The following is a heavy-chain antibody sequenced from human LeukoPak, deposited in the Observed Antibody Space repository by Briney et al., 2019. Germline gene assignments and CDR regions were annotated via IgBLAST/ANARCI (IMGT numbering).Heavy chain of an antibody. J-gene: IGHJ6*03. CDR3: ARDGREPQEYYYYMDV. D-gene: IGHD1-26*01. V-gene: IGHV1-69*04. Sequence: SVKVSCEASGGTFNSYTISWVRQAPRKVLERIGRIIPMLGIANYAQKFQGRVTITADKSTSTADMALRSLRSADTAVYYGARDGREPQEYYYYMDVWGKGTTVTVSS. CDR1: GGTFNSYT. CDR2: IIPMLGIA.